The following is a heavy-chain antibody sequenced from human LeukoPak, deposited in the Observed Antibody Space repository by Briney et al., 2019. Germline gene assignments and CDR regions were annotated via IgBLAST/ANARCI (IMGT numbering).Heavy chain of an antibody. Sequence: ASVKVSCKVSGYTLTELYMHWVRQAPGQGLELMGWINPNIGATSYAETFQGRVTMTRDTSISTAYMELSKLRSDDTAVYYCAPGCSSSGWSPGEYFYYWGQGTLVTVSS. CDR2: INPNIGAT. CDR1: GYTLTELY. CDR3: APGCSSSGWSPGEYFYY. J-gene: IGHJ4*02. D-gene: IGHD6-19*01. V-gene: IGHV1-2*02.